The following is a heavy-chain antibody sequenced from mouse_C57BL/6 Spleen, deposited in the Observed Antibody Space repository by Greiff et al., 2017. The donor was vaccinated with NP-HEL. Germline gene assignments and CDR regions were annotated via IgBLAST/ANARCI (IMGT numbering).Heavy chain of an antibody. CDR3: AKTRATVVDYAMDY. CDR1: GFSLTSYG. J-gene: IGHJ4*01. D-gene: IGHD1-1*01. V-gene: IGHV2-5*01. Sequence: VKLMESGPGLVQPSQSLSITCTVSGFSLTSYGVHWVRQSPGKGLEWLGVIWRGGSTDYNAAFMSRLSITKDNSKSQVFFKMNSLQADDTAIYYCAKTRATVVDYAMDYWGQGTSVTVSS. CDR2: IWRGGST.